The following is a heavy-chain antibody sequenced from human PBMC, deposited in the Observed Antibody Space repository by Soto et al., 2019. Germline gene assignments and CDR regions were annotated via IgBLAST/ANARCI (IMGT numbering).Heavy chain of an antibody. CDR1: GGTPSNSA. Sequence: QVHLLLPSGAEVKKPGSSVKVSCKASGGTPSNSAISWVRQAPGQGLEWMGGIIPVFGLVKYAQNFQGRVTITADESTHTAYMELSSRRPADTAVYYCAGGRIVVVGSRAYYGMDVWGQGTTVTVSS. D-gene: IGHD3-22*01. V-gene: IGHV1-69*01. CDR3: AGGRIVVVGSRAYYGMDV. J-gene: IGHJ6*02. CDR2: IIPVFGLV.